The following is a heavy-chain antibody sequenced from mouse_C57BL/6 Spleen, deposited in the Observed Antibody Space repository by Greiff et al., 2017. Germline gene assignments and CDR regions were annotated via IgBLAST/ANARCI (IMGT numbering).Heavy chain of an antibody. J-gene: IGHJ4*01. CDR1: GYTFTDYN. CDR2: INPNNGGT. V-gene: IGHV1-22*01. CDR3: ARSDSNYDYAMDY. D-gene: IGHD2-5*01. Sequence: EVKLVESGPELVKPGASVKMSCKASGYTFTDYNMHWVKQSHGKSLEWIGYINPNNGGTSYNQKFKGKATLTVNKSSSTAYMELRSLTSEDSAVYYCARSDSNYDYAMDYWGQGTSVTVSS.